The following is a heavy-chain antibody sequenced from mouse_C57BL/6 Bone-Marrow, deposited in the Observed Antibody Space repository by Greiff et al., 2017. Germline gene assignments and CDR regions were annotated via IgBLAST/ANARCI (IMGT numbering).Heavy chain of an antibody. V-gene: IGHV1-69*01. J-gene: IGHJ4*01. CDR3: SREGLFLDYAMDY. CDR2: IDPSDSYT. Sequence: QVQLQQPGAELVMPGASVKLSCKASGYTFTSYWMHWVKQRPGQGLEWIGEIDPSDSYTNYNQKFKGKSTLTLAKSSSTAYMQLISLTSEDSAVYYCSREGLFLDYAMDYWGQGTSVTVSS. CDR1: GYTFTSYW. D-gene: IGHD1-1*02.